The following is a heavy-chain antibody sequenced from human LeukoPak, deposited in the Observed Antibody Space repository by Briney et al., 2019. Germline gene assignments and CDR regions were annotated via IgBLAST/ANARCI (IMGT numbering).Heavy chain of an antibody. CDR2: ISSTRTI. CDR3: ARVGHSGTYYAT. CDR1: GFTFSSYA. Sequence: GGSLRLSCAVSGFTFSSYAMHWVRQAPGQGLEWVSYISSTRTIYYADSVKGRFTISRDNAKNSLYLQMNSMRADDTAVYYCARVGHSGTYYATWGQGTLVTVSS. D-gene: IGHD1-26*01. V-gene: IGHV3-48*03. J-gene: IGHJ4*02.